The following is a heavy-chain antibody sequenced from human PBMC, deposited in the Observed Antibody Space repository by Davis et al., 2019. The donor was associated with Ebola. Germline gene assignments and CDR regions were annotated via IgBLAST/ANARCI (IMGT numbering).Heavy chain of an antibody. CDR2: IKQDGSEK. CDR3: AKGPETGRFEY. V-gene: IGHV3-7*03. D-gene: IGHD1-1*01. J-gene: IGHJ4*02. Sequence: GGSLRLSCAASGFTFSSYGMHWVRQAPGKGLEWVANIKQDGSEKYYVDSVKGRFTISRDNAKNSLYLQMNSLRAEDTAVYYCAKGPETGRFEYWGQGTLVTVSA. CDR1: GFTFSSYG.